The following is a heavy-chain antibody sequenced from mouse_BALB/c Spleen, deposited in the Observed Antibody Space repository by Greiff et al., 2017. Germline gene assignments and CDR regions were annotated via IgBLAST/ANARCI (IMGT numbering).Heavy chain of an antibody. CDR1: GYSITSDYA. D-gene: IGHD2-4*01. CDR3: ARDYDYSMDY. V-gene: IGHV3-2*02. CDR2: ISYSGST. Sequence: EVKLMESGPGLVKPSQSLSLTCTVTGYSITSDYAWNWIRQFPGNKLEWMGYISYSGSTSYNPSLKSRISITRDTSKNQFFLQLNSVTTEDTATYYCARDYDYSMDYWGQGTSVTVSS. J-gene: IGHJ4*01.